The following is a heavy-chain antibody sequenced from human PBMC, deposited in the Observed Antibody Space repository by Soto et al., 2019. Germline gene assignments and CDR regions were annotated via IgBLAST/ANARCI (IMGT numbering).Heavy chain of an antibody. CDR2: ISARNGDT. CDR1: GYTFTTYG. D-gene: IGHD3-10*01. J-gene: IGHJ4*02. Sequence: QVHLVQSGAEVRKPGASVKVSCKASGYTFTTYGLIWVRQAPGQHLEWLGWISARNGDTKYAQGFQGRVTLIRDTYKDTAYMELMNLRSDASAIYFWTRGEVLPNPAADFWGQGTLVTVAS. CDR3: TRGEVLPNPAADF. V-gene: IGHV1-18*04.